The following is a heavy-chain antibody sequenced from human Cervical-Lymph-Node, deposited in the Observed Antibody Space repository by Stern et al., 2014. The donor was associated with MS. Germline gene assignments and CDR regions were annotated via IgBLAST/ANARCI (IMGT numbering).Heavy chain of an antibody. CDR1: GFTFSSSA. D-gene: IGHD4-17*01. CDR2: IAYEGTNK. CDR3: ARASYGDSQYCYFDL. Sequence: VQLVQSGGGVVQPGRTLRLSCAVSGFTFSSSAMHWVCLAPGKGLEWVAVIAYEGTNKYYADSVKGRFTISRDNSNSTLDLQINSLRAEDTSLYYCARASYGDSQYCYFDLWGRGTLVTVSS. J-gene: IGHJ2*01. V-gene: IGHV3-30-3*01.